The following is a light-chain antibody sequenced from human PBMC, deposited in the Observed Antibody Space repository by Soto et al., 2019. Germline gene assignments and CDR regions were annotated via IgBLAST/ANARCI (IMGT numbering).Light chain of an antibody. V-gene: IGLV2-14*01. Sequence: QSALTQPASVPGSPGQSITISCTGTSSDVGGYNYVSWYQQQPGKAPKLMIYEVTSRPSGVSDRFSGSKSGNTASLTISGLQAEDEADYYCSSYTSSIPYVFGTGTKLTVL. J-gene: IGLJ1*01. CDR1: SSDVGGYNY. CDR2: EVT. CDR3: SSYTSSIPYV.